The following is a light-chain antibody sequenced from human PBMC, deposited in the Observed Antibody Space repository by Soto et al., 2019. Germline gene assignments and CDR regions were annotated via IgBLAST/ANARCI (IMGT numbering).Light chain of an antibody. CDR3: LQVNTYPYT. V-gene: IGKV1-17*01. CDR1: QVIRND. CDR2: ATS. Sequence: DIQLTQSPSSLSASVGDRVTLTCRASQVIRNDLGWYQHKPGEAPKRLIYATSTLEGGVPSRFSGSGSATEFTLTISSLQPEDCATYYGLQVNTYPYTFGKGTKLEI. J-gene: IGKJ2*01.